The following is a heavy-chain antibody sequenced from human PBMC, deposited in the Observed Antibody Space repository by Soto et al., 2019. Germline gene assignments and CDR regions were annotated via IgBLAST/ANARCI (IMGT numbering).Heavy chain of an antibody. CDR2: ISGSGGST. V-gene: IGHV3-23*01. J-gene: IGHJ6*03. CDR3: ASGVAASHFYYYYMDV. CDR1: GFTFSSYA. D-gene: IGHD2-15*01. Sequence: PGGSLRLSCAASGFTFSSYAMSWVRQAPGKGLEWVSAISGSGGSTYYADSVKGRFTISRDNSKNTLYLQMNSLRAEDTAVYYCASGVAASHFYYYYMDVWGKGTTVTV.